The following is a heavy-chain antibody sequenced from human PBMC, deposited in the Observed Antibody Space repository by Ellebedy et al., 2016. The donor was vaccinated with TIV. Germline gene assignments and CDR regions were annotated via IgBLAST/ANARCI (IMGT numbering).Heavy chain of an antibody. CDR1: GFTFSDYY. CDR3: GRAREPGPFAYYYYGMDV. D-gene: IGHD1-1*01. CDR2: IPASGTGI. V-gene: IGHV3-11*01. J-gene: IGHJ6*02. Sequence: PGGSLRLSCAGSGFTFSDYYMSWVRQAPGKGLEWISYIPASGTGIYYADSVKGRFTVAWDNANKSLHLQMNSLRGDDTAVYYCGRAREPGPFAYYYYGMDVWGQGTTVTVSS.